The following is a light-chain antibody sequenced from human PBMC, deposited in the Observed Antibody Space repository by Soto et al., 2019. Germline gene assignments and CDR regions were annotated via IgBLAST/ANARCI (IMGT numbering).Light chain of an antibody. J-gene: IGKJ2*01. CDR3: NSGYT. CDR2: EAS. CDR1: QSISRW. V-gene: IGKV1-5*03. Sequence: DIQMTQSPSTLSASVGDRVTITCRASQSISRWLAWYQQKPGKAPKLLISEASSLESGVPSRFSGSGSGTEFTLCFICSQPDFYATYNSNSGYTFGQPTKVDIK.